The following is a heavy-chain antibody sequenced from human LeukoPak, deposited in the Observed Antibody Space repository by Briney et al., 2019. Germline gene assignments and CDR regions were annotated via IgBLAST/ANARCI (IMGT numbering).Heavy chain of an antibody. Sequence: SETLSLTCTVSGGSVSSSSYYWGWIRQSPGKGLEWIGTLYYSGSTYYNPSLKSRVTISVDTSKNQFSLKLSSVTAADTAVYYCARLWRGNYLNFDYWGQGTLVTVSS. CDR1: GGSVSSSSYY. CDR3: ARLWRGNYLNFDY. CDR2: LYYSGST. D-gene: IGHD1-26*01. V-gene: IGHV4-39*01. J-gene: IGHJ4*02.